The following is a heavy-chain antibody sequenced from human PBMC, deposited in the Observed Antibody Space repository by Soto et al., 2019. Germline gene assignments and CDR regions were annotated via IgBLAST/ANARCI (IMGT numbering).Heavy chain of an antibody. Sequence: QVQMVESGGGVVQPGRSLRLSCAASGFPFSTYGMHWVRQTPGKGLEWMAVISNDGTNTYYADSVKGRFTISRDNSKDTLFQQMTSLRGEDSAVYYCAKVVRADTTSSNFYYYSALDDWGQGTTVAVSS. CDR1: GFPFSTYG. D-gene: IGHD6-6*01. J-gene: IGHJ6*02. V-gene: IGHV3-30*18. CDR2: ISNDGTNT. CDR3: AKVVRADTTSSNFYYYSALDD.